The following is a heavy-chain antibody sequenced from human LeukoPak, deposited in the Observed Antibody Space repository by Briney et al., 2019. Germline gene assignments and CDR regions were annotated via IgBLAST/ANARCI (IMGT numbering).Heavy chain of an antibody. D-gene: IGHD2-21*02. V-gene: IGHV3-66*02. CDR2: IYSGGGT. J-gene: IGHJ3*02. CDR1: GFTVSSNY. Sequence: GGSLRLSCAASGFTVSSNYMSWVRQAPGKGLEWVSVIYSGGGTDYADSVKGRFTIPRDNSKNTLYLQMNSLRAEDTAVYYCARAVGVTAIHNAFDIWGQGTMVTVSS. CDR3: ARAVGVTAIHNAFDI.